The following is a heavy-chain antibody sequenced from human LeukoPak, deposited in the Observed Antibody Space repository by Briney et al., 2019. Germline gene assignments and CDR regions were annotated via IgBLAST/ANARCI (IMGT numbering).Heavy chain of an antibody. CDR3: AREDVVLVDAVRYYYYGMDV. J-gene: IGHJ6*02. CDR1: GYNLISYY. Sequence: ASGKFSCKASGYNLISYYMHWVRQAPGQALEWMGIINPSGGSTSYAQKFQDRVTMTRDTSTSTVYMELSSLKSEDTAVYYCAREDVVLVDAVRYYYYGMDVWGQGTTVTVSS. D-gene: IGHD2-8*01. CDR2: INPSGGST. V-gene: IGHV1-46*01.